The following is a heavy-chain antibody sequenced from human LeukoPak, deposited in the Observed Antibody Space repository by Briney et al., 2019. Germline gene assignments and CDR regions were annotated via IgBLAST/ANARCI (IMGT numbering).Heavy chain of an antibody. CDR1: GGTFSSCA. Sequence: SVKVSCKASGGTFSSCAISWVRQAPGQGLEWMGGIIPIFGTANYAQKFRGRVTITADKSTSTAYMELSSLRSEDTAVYYCARGKNWNDLTFDYWGQGTLVTVSS. J-gene: IGHJ4*02. CDR3: ARGKNWNDLTFDY. D-gene: IGHD1-1*01. V-gene: IGHV1-69*06. CDR2: IIPIFGTA.